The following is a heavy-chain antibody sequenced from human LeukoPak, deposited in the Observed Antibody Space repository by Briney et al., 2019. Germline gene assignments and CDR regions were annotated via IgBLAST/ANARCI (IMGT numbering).Heavy chain of an antibody. CDR1: GYTFTSYG. CDR3: ARVVAAAAYDASDI. CDR2: ISVYNGNT. D-gene: IGHD6-13*01. J-gene: IGHJ3*02. Sequence: PGASVKVSCKASGYTFTSYGIIWVRQAPGQGLEWMGWISVYNGNTKYAQKFQGRVTMTTDTSTSTAYMELRSLRSDDTAVYYCARVVAAAAYDASDIWGHGTMVTVSS. V-gene: IGHV1-18*01.